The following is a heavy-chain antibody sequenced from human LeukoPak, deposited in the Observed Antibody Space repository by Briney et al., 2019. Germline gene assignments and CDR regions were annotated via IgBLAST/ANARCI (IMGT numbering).Heavy chain of an antibody. D-gene: IGHD3-22*01. CDR1: GFTFSSYG. J-gene: IGHJ4*02. CDR3: AKKGSSGYSLDY. V-gene: IGHV3-30*18. Sequence: HPGGSLRLSCAASGFTFSSYGMHWVRQAPGKGLEWVAVISYDGSNKYYADSVKGRFTISRDNSKNTLYLQMNSLRAEDTAVYYCAKKGSSGYSLDYWGQGTLVTVSS. CDR2: ISYDGSNK.